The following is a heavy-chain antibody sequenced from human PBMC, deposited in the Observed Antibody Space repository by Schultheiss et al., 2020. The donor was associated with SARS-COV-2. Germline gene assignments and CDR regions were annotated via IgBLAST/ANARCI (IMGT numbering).Heavy chain of an antibody. CDR3: ARAGSSGYWAYYFDY. J-gene: IGHJ4*02. Sequence: GGSLRLSCEASGFIFSSYGMHWVRQNPGKGLEWVAVIWYDGSNKFYADSVKGRFTISRDNSKNTLYLQMNSLRAEDTAVYYCARAGSSGYWAYYFDYWGQGTLVTVSS. CDR1: GFIFSSYG. CDR2: IWYDGSNK. D-gene: IGHD3-22*01. V-gene: IGHV3-33*01.